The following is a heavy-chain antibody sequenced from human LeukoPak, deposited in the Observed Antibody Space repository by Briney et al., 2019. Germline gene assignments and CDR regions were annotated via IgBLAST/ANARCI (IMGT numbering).Heavy chain of an antibody. J-gene: IGHJ4*02. V-gene: IGHV6-1*01. D-gene: IGHD3-3*01. Sequence: SQTLSLTCAISGDSVSSNSAAWNWIRQSPSRGLEWLGRTYYRSKWYNDYAVSVKSRITINPDTSKNQFSLQLNSVTPEDTAVHYCARERLRFLEWLLYRGRFSNYFDYWGQGTLVTVSS. CDR1: GDSVSSNSAA. CDR3: ARERLRFLEWLLYRGRFSNYFDY. CDR2: TYYRSKWYN.